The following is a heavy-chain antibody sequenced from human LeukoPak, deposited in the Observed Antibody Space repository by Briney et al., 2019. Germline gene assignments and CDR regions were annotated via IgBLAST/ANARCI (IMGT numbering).Heavy chain of an antibody. J-gene: IGHJ5*02. V-gene: IGHV3-66*04. CDR3: ARQPYSGSWNWFDP. D-gene: IGHD6-13*01. CDR2: IYSGGST. Sequence: PGGSLRLSCAASGFTVSSNYMSWVRQAPGKGLEWVSVIYSGGSTYYADSVKGRFTISRDNSKNTLYLQMNSLRAEDTAVYYCARQPYSGSWNWFDPWGQGTLVTVSS. CDR1: GFTVSSNY.